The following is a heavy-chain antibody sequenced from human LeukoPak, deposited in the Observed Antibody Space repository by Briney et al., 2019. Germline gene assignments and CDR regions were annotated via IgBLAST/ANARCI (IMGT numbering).Heavy chain of an antibody. CDR2: ISSSSSYI. CDR1: GFTFSNYS. Sequence: GGSLTLSCAASGFTFSNYSMNWVRQAPGKGLDGVSSISSSSSYIYYADSAKGRFTISRDNAKNSLYLQMNSLRAEDTAVYYCASGYSYGPFDYWGQGTLVTVSS. D-gene: IGHD5-18*01. V-gene: IGHV3-21*01. J-gene: IGHJ4*02. CDR3: ASGYSYGPFDY.